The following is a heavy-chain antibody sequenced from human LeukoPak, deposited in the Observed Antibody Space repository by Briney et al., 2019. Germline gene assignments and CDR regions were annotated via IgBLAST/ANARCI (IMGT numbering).Heavy chain of an antibody. CDR2: ISGSGERT. D-gene: IGHD5-24*01. CDR3: AKMSEDMADPFDY. J-gene: IGHJ4*02. V-gene: IGHV3-23*01. Sequence: GGSLRLSCAASGFTFRNYAMSWVRQAPGKGLEWVSGISGSGERTKYAESVRGRITISRDNSKNTLYLQMSSLRAEDTALYYCAKMSEDMADPFDYWGQGTLVTVSS. CDR1: GFTFRNYA.